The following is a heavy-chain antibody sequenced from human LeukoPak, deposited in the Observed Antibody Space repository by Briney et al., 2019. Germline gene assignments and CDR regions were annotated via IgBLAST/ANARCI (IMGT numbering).Heavy chain of an antibody. CDR2: IWYDGSNK. Sequence: GRSLRLSCAASGFTFSSYGMHWVRQAPGKGLEWVAVIWYDGSNKYYADSVKGRFTISRDNSKNTLYLQMNSLRAEDTAVYYCARDSGYAGYCGSGSCFDYWGQGTLVTVSS. D-gene: IGHD3-10*01. J-gene: IGHJ4*02. CDR1: GFTFSSYG. CDR3: ARDSGYAGYCGSGSCFDY. V-gene: IGHV3-33*01.